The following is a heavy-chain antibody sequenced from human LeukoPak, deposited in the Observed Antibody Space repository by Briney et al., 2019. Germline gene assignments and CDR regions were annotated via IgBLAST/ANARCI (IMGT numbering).Heavy chain of an antibody. CDR3: ARRGPGLWFGELLHRYFDY. J-gene: IGHJ4*02. D-gene: IGHD3-10*01. V-gene: IGHV4-34*01. Sequence: SETLSLTCAVYGGSFSGYYWSWIRQPPGKGLEWIGEINHSGSTNYNPSLKSRVTISVDTSKNQFSLKLSSVTAADTAVYYCARRGPGLWFGELLHRYFDYWGQRTLVTVSS. CDR1: GGSFSGYY. CDR2: INHSGST.